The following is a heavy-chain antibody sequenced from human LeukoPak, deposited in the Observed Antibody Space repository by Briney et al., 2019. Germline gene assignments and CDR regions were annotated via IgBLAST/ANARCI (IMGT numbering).Heavy chain of an antibody. D-gene: IGHD2/OR15-2a*01. CDR2: INAGNGET. CDR3: ARLNIGRYFFDY. Sequence: GASVKVSCKAHGYTFTNYFILWVRQAPGQRLEWMGRINAGNGETQYSQKFQGRVTVTSDTSASTADMELSSLRSEDTAMYYCARLNIGRYFFDYWGQGTLVTVSS. J-gene: IGHJ4*02. CDR1: GYTFTNYF. V-gene: IGHV1-3*01.